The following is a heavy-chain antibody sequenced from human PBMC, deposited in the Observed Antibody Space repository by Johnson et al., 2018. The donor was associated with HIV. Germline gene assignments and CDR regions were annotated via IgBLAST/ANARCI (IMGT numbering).Heavy chain of an antibody. V-gene: IGHV3-66*04. CDR1: GFTVRSNH. Sequence: MQLVESGGGLVQPGGSLRLSCAASGFTVRSNHISWVRQAPGKGLEWVSVIYSGGSTYYADSVKGRFTISRDTSKNTLYFQMNGLRAEDTAVYYCAKQNRGAFDIWGQGTMVTVSS. CDR3: AKQNRGAFDI. CDR2: IYSGGST. J-gene: IGHJ3*02.